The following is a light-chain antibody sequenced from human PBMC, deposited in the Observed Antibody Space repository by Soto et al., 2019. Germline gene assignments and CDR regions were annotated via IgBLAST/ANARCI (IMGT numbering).Light chain of an antibody. CDR1: QSVDSNY. J-gene: IGKJ4*01. Sequence: EIVLTQSPGTLSLSPGEEATLSCRASQSVDSNYLAWYQQKPGQAPRLLIYDASNRATGIPARFSGSGSGTDFTLTISSLEPEDFAVYYCQQRSNWPLTFGGGTKVDIK. CDR3: QQRSNWPLT. CDR2: DAS. V-gene: IGKV3-11*01.